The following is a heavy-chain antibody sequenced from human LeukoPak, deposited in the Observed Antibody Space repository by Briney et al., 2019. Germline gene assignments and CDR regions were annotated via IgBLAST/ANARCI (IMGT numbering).Heavy chain of an antibody. CDR2: IIGTAGNT. D-gene: IGHD3-10*01. CDR3: AKYTSGTYYRGLDQ. V-gene: IGHV3-23*01. J-gene: IGHJ4*02. Sequence: GGSLRLSCGASGLTVSSYAMSWVRQAPGKGLEWVSTIIGTAGNTYYADSVKGRFTISRDDSKNTVYLQMNSLRAKDTAVYSCAKYTSGTYYRGLDQWGQGTLVTVSS. CDR1: GLTVSSYA.